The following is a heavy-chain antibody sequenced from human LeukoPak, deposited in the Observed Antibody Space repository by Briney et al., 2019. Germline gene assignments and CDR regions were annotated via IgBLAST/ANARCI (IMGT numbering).Heavy chain of an antibody. CDR3: SGDWGSIKVIADY. V-gene: IGHV1-18*01. D-gene: IGHD7-27*01. CDR1: RYTFPTYG. CDR2: LRSNSDNT. Sequence: ASGQVSSPAPRYTFPTYGISCVRPAPGQGLEWKRWLRSNSDNTNYTQKLQGRATLPTDTSTTTTYSELKSVGSDDTALYFFSGDWGSIKVIADYWGEGNLVTVSS. J-gene: IGHJ4*02.